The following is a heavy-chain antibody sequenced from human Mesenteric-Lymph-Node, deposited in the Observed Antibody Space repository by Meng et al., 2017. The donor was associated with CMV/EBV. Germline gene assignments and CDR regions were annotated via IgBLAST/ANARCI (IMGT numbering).Heavy chain of an antibody. CDR3: ARGGATPMIIKY. Sequence: SETLSLTCAPYGGSFSDHYWSLIRQPPGKGLEWMGEVYHNGVTKYSPSLRSRVVISIDTSKNQFSLNLRSVSAADTAMYYCARGGATPMIIKYWGPGTLVTVSS. CDR2: VYHNGVT. V-gene: IGHV4-34*01. D-gene: IGHD3-10*01. J-gene: IGHJ4*02. CDR1: GGSFSDHY.